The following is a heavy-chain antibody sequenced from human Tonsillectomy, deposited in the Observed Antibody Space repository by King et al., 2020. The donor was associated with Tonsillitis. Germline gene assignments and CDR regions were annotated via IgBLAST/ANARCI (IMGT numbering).Heavy chain of an antibody. V-gene: IGHV3-21*01. CDR3: ARETEYGDTDAEYFQN. Sequence: VQLVESGGGLVKPGGSLRLSCAASGFTFSSYSMNWVRQAPGKGLEWVSSISSSSSYIYYADSVKGRFTISRDNAKNSLYLQMNSLRAEDTAVYYCARETEYGDTDAEYFQNWGEGTLVTVSS. J-gene: IGHJ1*01. CDR1: GFTFSSYS. CDR2: ISSSSSYI. D-gene: IGHD4-17*01.